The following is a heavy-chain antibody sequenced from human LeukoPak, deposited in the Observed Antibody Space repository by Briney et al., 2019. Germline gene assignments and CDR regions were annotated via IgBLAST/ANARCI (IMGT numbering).Heavy chain of an antibody. Sequence: QPGGSLRLSCVASGFNFGSTVMSWVRQAPGKGLEWVSAISGSGGSTYYADSVKGRFTISRDNSKNTLYLQMNSLRAEDTAVYYCAKTGCSSTSCYARKSLYYFDYWGQGTLVTVSS. V-gene: IGHV3-23*01. CDR2: ISGSGGST. D-gene: IGHD2-2*01. J-gene: IGHJ4*02. CDR3: AKTGCSSTSCYARKSLYYFDY. CDR1: GFNFGSTV.